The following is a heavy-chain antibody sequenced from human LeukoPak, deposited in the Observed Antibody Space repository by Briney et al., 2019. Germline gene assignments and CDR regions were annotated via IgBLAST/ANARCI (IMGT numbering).Heavy chain of an antibody. Sequence: PGGSLRLSCAASGFTFDDFAMHWVRQAPGMGLEWVSLISGDSDYTYYADSVKGRFTISRDYSKNSLYLQMNTLRTEDNALYYCAKGHGSRTGDFEYWGQGTLVTVSS. J-gene: IGHJ4*02. CDR2: ISGDSDYT. V-gene: IGHV3-43*02. CDR1: GFTFDDFA. CDR3: AKGHGSRTGDFEY. D-gene: IGHD3-10*01.